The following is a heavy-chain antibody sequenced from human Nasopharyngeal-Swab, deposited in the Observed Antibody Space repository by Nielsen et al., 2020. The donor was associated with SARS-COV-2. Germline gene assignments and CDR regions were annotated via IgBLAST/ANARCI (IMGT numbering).Heavy chain of an antibody. CDR3: ARGRHQYFDWLLYSPPPSYYYYGMDV. D-gene: IGHD3-9*01. J-gene: IGHJ6*02. V-gene: IGHV1-8*01. CDR2: MNPNSGNT. Sequence: ASVKVSCRASGYTFTSYDINWVRQATGQGLEWMGWMNPNSGNTGYAQKFQGRVTMTRNTSISTAYMELSSLRSEDTAVYYCARGRHQYFDWLLYSPPPSYYYYGMDVWGQGTTDTVSS. CDR1: GYTFTSYD.